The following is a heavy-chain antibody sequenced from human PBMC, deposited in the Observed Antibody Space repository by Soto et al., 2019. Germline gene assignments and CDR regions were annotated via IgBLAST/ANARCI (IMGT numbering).Heavy chain of an antibody. J-gene: IGHJ6*02. CDR3: ARAYYYDSSGYIRTYYYYGMAV. V-gene: IGHV4-59*01. Sequence: PSETLSLTCTVSGGSISSYYWSWIRQPPGKGLEWIGYIYYSGSTNYNPSLKSRVTISVDTSKNQFSLKLSSVTAADTAVSYCARAYYYDSSGYIRTYYYYGMAVWGQGTTVTVSS. CDR2: IYYSGST. D-gene: IGHD3-22*01. CDR1: GGSISSYY.